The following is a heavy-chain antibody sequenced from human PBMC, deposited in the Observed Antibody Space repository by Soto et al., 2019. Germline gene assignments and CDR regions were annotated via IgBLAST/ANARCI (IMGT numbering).Heavy chain of an antibody. D-gene: IGHD3-9*01. CDR1: GGSISSGGYY. V-gene: IGHV4-31*03. CDR2: IYYSGST. Sequence: QVQLQESGPGLVKPSQTLSLTCTVSGGSISSGGYYWSWIRQHPGKGLEWIGYIYYSGSTYYNPPLRSRDTIAVDTSKNQFSLKLSSVTAADTAVYYCARDYLDDYYGRDVWGQGTTVTVAS. CDR3: ARDYLDDYYGRDV. J-gene: IGHJ6*02.